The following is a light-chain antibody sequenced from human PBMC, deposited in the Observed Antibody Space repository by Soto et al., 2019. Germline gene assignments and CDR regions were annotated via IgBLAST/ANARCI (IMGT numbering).Light chain of an antibody. J-gene: IGKJ1*01. V-gene: IGKV1-5*01. Sequence: DIQMTQSPSTLSASVQDRVTITCRASQTISHYLAWYQQKPGKAPKLLIYGASSLARGVPSRFSGSGSGTEFTLTINSLQPYDFATYFCQHYTSYSGTFGQGTKVEIK. CDR1: QTISHY. CDR2: GAS. CDR3: QHYTSYSGT.